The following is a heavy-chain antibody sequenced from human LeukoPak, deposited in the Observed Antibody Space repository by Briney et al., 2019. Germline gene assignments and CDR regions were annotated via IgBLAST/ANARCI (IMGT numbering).Heavy chain of an antibody. CDR2: IKQDGGEK. Sequence: PGGSLRLSCAASGFTFSAFWMTWVRQAPGKGLEWVADIKQDGGEKNYVDSVKSRFTISRDNTKNSLYLQMNSLRVEDTAVYYCARAGYTYGTLYFWGQGTLVTVSS. CDR3: ARAGYTYGTLYF. CDR1: GFTFSAFW. J-gene: IGHJ4*02. D-gene: IGHD5-18*01. V-gene: IGHV3-7*01.